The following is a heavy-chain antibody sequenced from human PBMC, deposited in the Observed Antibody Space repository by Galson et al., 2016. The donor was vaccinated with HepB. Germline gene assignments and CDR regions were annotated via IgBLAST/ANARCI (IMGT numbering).Heavy chain of an antibody. V-gene: IGHV5-51*01. CDR1: GYKFTGKW. Sequence: QSGAEVKKPGESLKISCTTSGYKFTGKWIGWVRQKPGKGLEWMGIIYPGDSDTRYSPSFQGQVTISADKATNTAHLQWSSLEASDTATYYCARSACSGGACYSFWYFYIWGRGTPVTVSS. J-gene: IGHJ2*01. D-gene: IGHD2-15*01. CDR2: IYPGDSDT. CDR3: ARSACSGGACYSFWYFYI.